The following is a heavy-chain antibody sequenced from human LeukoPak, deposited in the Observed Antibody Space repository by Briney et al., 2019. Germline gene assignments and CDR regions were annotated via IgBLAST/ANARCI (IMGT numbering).Heavy chain of an antibody. J-gene: IGHJ4*02. V-gene: IGHV1-69*04. CDR1: GGTFSSYA. CDR3: ARKPNYYDSSGEDY. D-gene: IGHD3-22*01. CDR2: IIPTLGIA. Sequence: GSSVKVSCKASGGTFSSYAISWVRQAPGQGLEWMGRIIPTLGIANYAQKFQGRVTITADKSTSTAYMELSSLRSEDTAVYYCARKPNYYDSSGEDYWGQGTLVTVSS.